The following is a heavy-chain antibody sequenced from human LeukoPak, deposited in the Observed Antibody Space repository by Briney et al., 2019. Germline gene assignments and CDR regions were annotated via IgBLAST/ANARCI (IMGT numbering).Heavy chain of an antibody. D-gene: IGHD1-14*01. CDR2: INPNSGDT. J-gene: IGHJ4*02. Sequence: ASVKVSCKASGYTFTGYYMHWVRQAPGQGLEWMGWINPNSGDTNYAQKFQGRVTMTRDTSISTAYMELSRLRSDDTAVYYCARLRNRFMALDYWGQGTLVTVSS. V-gene: IGHV1-2*02. CDR3: ARLRNRFMALDY. CDR1: GYTFTGYY.